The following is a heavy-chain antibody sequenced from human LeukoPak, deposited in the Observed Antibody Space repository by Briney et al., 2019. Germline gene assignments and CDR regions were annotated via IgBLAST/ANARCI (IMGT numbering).Heavy chain of an antibody. Sequence: ASVKVSCKASGYTFSGHYLHWVRQAPGQGLEWMGRINPNSGGTKYAQKFQNRVTMSSDTSVSTAYMELNGLRSDDTAIYYCTRSWIQLWTPDFDHWGQGTLVTVSS. CDR2: INPNSGGT. J-gene: IGHJ4*02. D-gene: IGHD5-18*01. V-gene: IGHV1-2*06. CDR3: TRSWIQLWTPDFDH. CDR1: GYTFSGHY.